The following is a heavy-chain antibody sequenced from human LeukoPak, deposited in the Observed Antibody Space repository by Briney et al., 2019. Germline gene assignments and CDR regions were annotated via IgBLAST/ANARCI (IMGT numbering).Heavy chain of an antibody. Sequence: GGSLRLSCEASGFTFEDYTMSWVRQPPGKGLEWVSGINWNGGSTGYADSVKGRFTISRENAKKSLYLQMNSLRAEDTALYYCAKADSSGYSLANAFDIWGQGTMVTVSS. CDR3: AKADSSGYSLANAFDI. CDR1: GFTFEDYT. CDR2: INWNGGST. V-gene: IGHV3-20*04. J-gene: IGHJ3*02. D-gene: IGHD3-22*01.